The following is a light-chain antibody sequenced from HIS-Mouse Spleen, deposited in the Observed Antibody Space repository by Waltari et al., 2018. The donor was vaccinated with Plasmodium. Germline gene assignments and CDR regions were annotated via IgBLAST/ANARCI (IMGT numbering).Light chain of an antibody. CDR2: EES. CDR1: ALPKKY. V-gene: IGLV3-10*01. Sequence: SYELTQPPSVSVSPGQTARITCSGDALPKKYASWYQQTSGQAPVLVIYEESKRHSGIPERFCGSSSGTMATLTISGAQVEDEADYYCYSTDSSGNHRVFGGGTKLTVL. J-gene: IGLJ3*02. CDR3: YSTDSSGNHRV.